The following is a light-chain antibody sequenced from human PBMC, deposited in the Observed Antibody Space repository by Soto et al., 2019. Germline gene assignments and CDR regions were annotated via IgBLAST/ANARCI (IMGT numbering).Light chain of an antibody. CDR3: SSYTSSSPLYV. CDR2: DVS. Sequence: QSVLTQPASVSGSPGQSITISCTGTSSDVGGYEFVLWYQQHPGKAPKLMIYDVSNRPSGVSNRFSGSKSGNTASLPISGLQAEDEADYYCSSYTSSSPLYVFGTGTKLTVL. V-gene: IGLV2-14*01. J-gene: IGLJ1*01. CDR1: SSDVGGYEF.